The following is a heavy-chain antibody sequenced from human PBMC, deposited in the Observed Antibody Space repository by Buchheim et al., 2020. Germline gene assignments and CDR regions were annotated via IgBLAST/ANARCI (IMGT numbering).Heavy chain of an antibody. Sequence: QVQLQESGPGLVKPSQTLSLTCTVSGGSISSGGYYWSWIRQHPGKGLEWIGYIYYSGSTYYNPSLKSRVTISVDTSKNQFSLKLRSVAAADTAVYYCAMAPRGVCGSGGWSTSLGFDYWGQGTL. D-gene: IGHD6-19*01. CDR2: IYYSGST. J-gene: IGHJ4*02. CDR3: AMAPRGVCGSGGWSTSLGFDY. CDR1: GGSISSGGYY. V-gene: IGHV4-31*03.